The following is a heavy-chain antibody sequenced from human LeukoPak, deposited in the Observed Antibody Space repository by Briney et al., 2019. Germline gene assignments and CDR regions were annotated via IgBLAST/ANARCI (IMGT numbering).Heavy chain of an antibody. CDR2: ISFDGSRK. CDR1: GFTSSRHG. J-gene: IGHJ3*02. CDR3: ARDTYDILTGYYKWAFDI. D-gene: IGHD3-9*01. Sequence: GGSLRLSCAASGFTSSRHGMHWVRQAPVKGLEWVAVISFDGSRKDYADSVKGRFTISRDNSKNTLYLQMDSLSAEDTAVYYCARDTYDILTGYYKWAFDIWGQGTMVTVSS. V-gene: IGHV3-30-3*01.